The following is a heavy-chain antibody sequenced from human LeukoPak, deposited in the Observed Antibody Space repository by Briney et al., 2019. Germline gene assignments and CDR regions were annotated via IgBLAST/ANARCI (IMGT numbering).Heavy chain of an antibody. CDR3: ARELYGDYVFDY. CDR1: GFTFSSYD. J-gene: IGHJ4*02. Sequence: GGSLRLSCAASGFTFSSYDMNWVRQAPGKGLEWLSYISSSRTIYYADSVKGRFSISRDNAKNSLYLQMNSLRDEDTAVYYCARELYGDYVFDYWGQGTLVTVSS. D-gene: IGHD4-17*01. CDR2: ISSSRTI. V-gene: IGHV3-48*02.